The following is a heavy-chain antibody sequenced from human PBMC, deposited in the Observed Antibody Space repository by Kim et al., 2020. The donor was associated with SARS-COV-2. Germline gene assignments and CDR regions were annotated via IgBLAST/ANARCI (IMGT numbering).Heavy chain of an antibody. CDR2: IKSKTDGGTT. D-gene: IGHD3-16*01. CDR3: TTDSDMWYYAGGFYYGMYV. J-gene: IGHJ6*02. CDR1: GFTFSNAW. V-gene: IGHV3-15*01. Sequence: GGSLRLSCAASGFTFSNAWMSWVRQAPGKGLEWVGRIKSKTDGGTTDYAALVKGRFTISRDDSKNTLYLQMNSLKTEDTAVYYCTTDSDMWYYAGGFYYGMYVWGQRTTVTVSS.